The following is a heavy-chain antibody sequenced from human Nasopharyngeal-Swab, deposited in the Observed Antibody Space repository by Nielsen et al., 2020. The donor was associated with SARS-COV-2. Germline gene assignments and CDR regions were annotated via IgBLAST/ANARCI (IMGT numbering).Heavy chain of an antibody. CDR2: FDPEDGET. J-gene: IGHJ4*02. D-gene: IGHD6-13*01. V-gene: IGHV1-24*01. CDR1: GYTFTGYY. CDR3: ATVPAAAGTQAVWY. Sequence: ASVKVSCKASGYTFTGYYMHWVRQAPGKGLEWMGGFDPEDGETIYAQKFQGRVTMTEDTSTDTAYMELSSLRSEDTAVYYCATVPAAAGTQAVWYWGQGTLVTVSS.